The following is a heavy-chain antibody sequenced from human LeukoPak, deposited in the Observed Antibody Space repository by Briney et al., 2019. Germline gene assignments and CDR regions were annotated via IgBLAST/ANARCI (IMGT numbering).Heavy chain of an antibody. CDR1: GYTFTGYY. V-gene: IGHV1-2*02. D-gene: IGHD6-19*01. Sequence: ASVKVSCKASGYTFTGYYMHWVRQAPGQGLEWMGGINPNSGGTNYAQKFQGRVTMTRDTCISTAYMELSRLRSDDTAVYYCASFFHHSGWSVPFDYWGQGTLVTVSS. CDR3: ASFFHHSGWSVPFDY. CDR2: INPNSGGT. J-gene: IGHJ4*02.